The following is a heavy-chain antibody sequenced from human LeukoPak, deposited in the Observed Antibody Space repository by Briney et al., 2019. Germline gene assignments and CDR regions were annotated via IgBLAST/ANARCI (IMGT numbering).Heavy chain of an antibody. J-gene: IGHJ4*02. CDR1: GFTFSSYA. CDR2: ISGSGGST. D-gene: IGHD6-19*01. CDR3: AKSRSGAVSGTLHFDY. Sequence: PGGSLRLSCAASGFTFSSYAMSWVRQAPGKGLVWVSAISGSGGSTYYADSVKGRFTISRDNSKNTLYLQMNSLRAEDTAVYYCAKSRSGAVSGTLHFDYWGQGTLVTVSS. V-gene: IGHV3-23*01.